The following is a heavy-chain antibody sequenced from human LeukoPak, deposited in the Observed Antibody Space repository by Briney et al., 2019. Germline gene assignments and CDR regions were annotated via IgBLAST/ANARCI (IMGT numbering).Heavy chain of an antibody. D-gene: IGHD2-2*02. Sequence: GGSLRLSCAASGFTFSDYYMSWVRQAPGKGLEWVSVIYSGGSTYYSDSVMGRFTISRDNSKNTLYLQMNSLRAEDTAVYYCARAQPTGYCSSTSCYTGAFDIWGQGTMVTVSS. V-gene: IGHV3-53*01. CDR2: IYSGGST. J-gene: IGHJ3*02. CDR3: ARAQPTGYCSSTSCYTGAFDI. CDR1: GFTFSDYY.